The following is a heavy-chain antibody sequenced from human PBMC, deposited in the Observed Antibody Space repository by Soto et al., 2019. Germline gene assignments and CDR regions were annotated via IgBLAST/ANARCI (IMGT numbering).Heavy chain of an antibody. CDR1: GYTFTSYY. CDR3: ARSWKFYGSGNYP. D-gene: IGHD3-10*01. V-gene: IGHV1-46*03. CDR2: INPSGGST. J-gene: IGHJ5*02. Sequence: ASVKVSCKASGYTFTSYYMHWVRQAPGQGLEWMGIINPSGGSTSYAQKFQGRVTMTRDTSTSTIYMELSSLRSDDTAVYYCARSWKFYGSGNYPWGQGTLVTVSS.